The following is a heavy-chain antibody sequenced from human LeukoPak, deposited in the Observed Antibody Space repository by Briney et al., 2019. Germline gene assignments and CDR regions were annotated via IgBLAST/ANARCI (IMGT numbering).Heavy chain of an antibody. D-gene: IGHD2-15*01. CDR2: INPNSGGT. CDR1: GYTFTGYY. V-gene: IGHV1-2*02. J-gene: IGHJ4*02. CDR3: ARGPYCSGGSCYYIHFDY. Sequence: ASVKVSCKASGYTFTGYYMRWVRQAPGQGLEWMGWINPNSGGTNYAQKFQGRVTMTRDTSISTAYMELSRLRSDDTAVYYCARGPYCSGGSCYYIHFDYWGQGTLVTVSS.